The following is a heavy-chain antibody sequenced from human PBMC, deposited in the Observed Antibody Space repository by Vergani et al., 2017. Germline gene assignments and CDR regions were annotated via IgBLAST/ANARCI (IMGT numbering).Heavy chain of an antibody. J-gene: IGHJ1*01. V-gene: IGHV4-61*02. CDR3: ARGYCSGGSCRLEYFQH. CDR1: GGSISSGSYY. CDR2: IYTSGST. Sequence: QVQLQESGPGLVKPSQTLSLTCTVSGGSISSGSYYWSWIRQPAGKGLEWIGRIYTSGSTNYNPSLKSRVTISVDTSKNQFSLKLSSVTAADTAVYYCARGYCSGGSCRLEYFQHWGQGTLVTVSS. D-gene: IGHD2-15*01.